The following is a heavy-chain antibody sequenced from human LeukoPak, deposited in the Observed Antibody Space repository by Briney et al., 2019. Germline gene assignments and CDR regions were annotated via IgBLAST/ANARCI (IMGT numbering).Heavy chain of an antibody. CDR1: GFTFSSYA. J-gene: IGHJ4*02. Sequence: GGSLRLSCAASGFTFSSYAMHWVRQAPGKGLEYVSAISSNGGSTYYANSVKGRFTISRDNSKNTLYLQMGSLRAEDMAVYYCARLSSSWYPGGYWGQGTLVTVSS. CDR3: ARLSSSWYPGGY. CDR2: ISSNGGST. D-gene: IGHD6-13*01. V-gene: IGHV3-64*01.